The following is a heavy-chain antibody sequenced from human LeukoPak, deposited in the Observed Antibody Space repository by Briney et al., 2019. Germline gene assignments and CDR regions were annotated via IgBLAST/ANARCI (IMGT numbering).Heavy chain of an antibody. V-gene: IGHV1-18*04. CDR1: GYTFTSYG. CDR3: ARDRTGIQLWTPLDY. D-gene: IGHD5-18*01. CDR2: ISAYNGNT. Sequence: GASVKVSCKASGYTFTSYGISWVRQAPGQGLEWMGWISAYNGNTNYAQKLQGRVTMATDTSTSTAYMELRSLRSDDTAVYYCARDRTGIQLWTPLDYWGQGTLVTVSS. J-gene: IGHJ4*02.